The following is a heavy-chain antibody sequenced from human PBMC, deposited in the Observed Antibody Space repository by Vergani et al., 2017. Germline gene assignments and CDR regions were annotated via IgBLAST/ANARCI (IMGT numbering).Heavy chain of an antibody. J-gene: IGHJ3*02. V-gene: IGHV1-46*01. Sequence: QVQLVQSGAEVKKPGASVKVSCKASGYTFTSYYMHWVRQAPGQGLEWMGIINPSGGSTSYAQKFKGRVTMTRDTSTSTVYMELSSLRSEDTAVYYCARDQLFYGDYSMGAFDIWGQGTMVTVSS. D-gene: IGHD4-17*01. CDR3: ARDQLFYGDYSMGAFDI. CDR2: INPSGGST. CDR1: GYTFTSYY.